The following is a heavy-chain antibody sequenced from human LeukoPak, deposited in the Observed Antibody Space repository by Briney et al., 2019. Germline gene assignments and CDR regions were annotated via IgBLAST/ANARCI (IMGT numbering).Heavy chain of an antibody. CDR1: GGTFSSYA. J-gene: IGHJ6*04. CDR2: IIPTFGTA. Sequence: ASVKVSCKASGGTFSSYAISWVRQAPGQGLEWMGGIIPTFGTANYAQKFQGRVTITADKSTSTAYMELSSLRSEDTAVYYCARDYPGYGDYVFLYYYGMDVWGKGTTVTVSS. CDR3: ARDYPGYGDYVFLYYYGMDV. V-gene: IGHV1-69*06. D-gene: IGHD4-17*01.